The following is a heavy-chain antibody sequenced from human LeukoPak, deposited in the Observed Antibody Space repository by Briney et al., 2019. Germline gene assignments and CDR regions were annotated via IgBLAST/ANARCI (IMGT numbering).Heavy chain of an antibody. CDR1: GFTFSSYA. V-gene: IGHV3-23*01. J-gene: IGHJ4*02. CDR2: ISGSGGST. CDR3: AKDRRLYYYDSSGYYYDY. D-gene: IGHD3-22*01. Sequence: GGSLRLSCAASGFTFSSYAMSWVRQAPGKGLEWVSAISGSGGSTYYADSVKGRFTISRDNSKNTLYLQMNSLRAEDTAVYYCAKDRRLYYYDSSGYYYDYWRQGTLVTVSS.